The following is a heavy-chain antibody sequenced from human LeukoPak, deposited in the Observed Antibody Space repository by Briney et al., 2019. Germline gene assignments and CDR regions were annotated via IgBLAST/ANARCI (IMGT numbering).Heavy chain of an antibody. Sequence: GGSLRLSCAASGFTFSSYGMHWVRQAPGKGLEWVAVISYDGSNKYYADSVKGRFTISRDNSKNTLYLQMNSLRAEDTAVYYCARGPTPYSSGWDYWGQGTLVTVSS. V-gene: IGHV3-30*03. D-gene: IGHD6-19*01. CDR1: GFTFSSYG. J-gene: IGHJ4*02. CDR3: ARGPTPYSSGWDY. CDR2: ISYDGSNK.